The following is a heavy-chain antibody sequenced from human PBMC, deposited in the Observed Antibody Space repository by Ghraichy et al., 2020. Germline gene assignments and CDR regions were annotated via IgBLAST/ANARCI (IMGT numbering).Heavy chain of an antibody. D-gene: IGHD6-13*01. Sequence: SETLSLTCAVYGGSFSGYYWSWIRQPPGKGLEWIGEINHSGSTNYNPSLKSRVTISVDTSKNQFSLKLSSVTAADTAVYYCARADSSSWYGGEGYYYYGMDVWGQGTTVTVSS. CDR1: GGSFSGYY. V-gene: IGHV4-34*01. CDR2: INHSGST. J-gene: IGHJ6*02. CDR3: ARADSSSWYGGEGYYYYGMDV.